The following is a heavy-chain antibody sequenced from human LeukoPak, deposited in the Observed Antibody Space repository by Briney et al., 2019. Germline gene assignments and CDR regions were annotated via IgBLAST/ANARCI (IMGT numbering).Heavy chain of an antibody. V-gene: IGHV3-7*01. J-gene: IGHJ4*02. D-gene: IGHD3/OR15-3a*01. CDR1: GFSFSNYW. Sequence: GGSLRLPCAASGFSFSNYWMSWVRQAPGKGLEWVATIREDGSEKYYVDSVKGRFTISRDNAKKSLYLQMNSLRAEDTALYYCADVLDWAYWGQGTLVTVSS. CDR3: ADVLDWAY. CDR2: IREDGSEK.